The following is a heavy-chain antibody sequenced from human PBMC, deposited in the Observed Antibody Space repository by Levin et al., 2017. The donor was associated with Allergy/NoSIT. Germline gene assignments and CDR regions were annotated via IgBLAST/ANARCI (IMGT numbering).Heavy chain of an antibody. J-gene: IGHJ4*02. CDR2: MNPNSGYT. CDR1: GYTFTSFD. D-gene: IGHD6-19*01. V-gene: IGHV1-8*01. CDR3: AKMDPGRTAVAGSDLN. Sequence: GESLKISCKASGYTFTSFDINWVRQATGQGLEWMGWMNPNSGYTAYAQKFQGRVTMTRDTSISTAYMELSSLTSEDTAVYYCAKMDPGRTAVAGSDLNWGQGTLVTVSS.